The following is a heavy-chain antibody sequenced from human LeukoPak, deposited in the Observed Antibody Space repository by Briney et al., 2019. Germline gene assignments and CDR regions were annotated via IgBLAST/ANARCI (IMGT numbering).Heavy chain of an antibody. CDR1: GFTFSDYY. CDR3: ARDRDSSSWYGFDAFDI. D-gene: IGHD6-13*01. J-gene: IGHJ3*02. Sequence: GGSLRLSCAASGFTFSDYYMSWIRQAPGKGLEWVSYTSSSGSTIYYADSVKGRFTISRDNAKNSLYLQMNSLRAEDTAVYYCARDRDSSSWYGFDAFDIWGQGTMVTVSS. CDR2: TSSSGSTI. V-gene: IGHV3-11*01.